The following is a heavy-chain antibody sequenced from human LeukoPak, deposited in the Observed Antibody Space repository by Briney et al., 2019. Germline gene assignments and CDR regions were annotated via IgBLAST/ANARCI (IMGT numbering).Heavy chain of an antibody. D-gene: IGHD3-22*01. V-gene: IGHV3-11*01. CDR2: ISSSGSTI. CDR1: GFTFSDYY. Sequence: GGSLRLSCAASGFTFSDYYTSWIRQAPGKGLEWVSYISSSGSTIYYADSVKGRFTISRDNAKNSLYLQMNSLRAEDTAVYYCSRRITMIVVVTEHDAFDIWGQGTMVTVSS. CDR3: SRRITMIVVVTEHDAFDI. J-gene: IGHJ3*02.